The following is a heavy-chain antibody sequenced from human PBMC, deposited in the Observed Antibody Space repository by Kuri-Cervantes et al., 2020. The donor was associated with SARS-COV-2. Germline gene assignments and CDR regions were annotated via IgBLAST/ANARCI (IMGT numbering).Heavy chain of an antibody. CDR3: AKSGKHVDAFDI. CDR2: ISSSSSYI. Sequence: GSPKIFRAASGFTFNSYSMNWVRQAPGKGLEWVSSISSSSSYIYYADSVKGRFFISRDNAKNSLYLQMNSLRAEDTAVYYCAKSGKHVDAFDIWGQGTMVTVSS. CDR1: GFTFNSYS. J-gene: IGHJ3*02. V-gene: IGHV3-21*01.